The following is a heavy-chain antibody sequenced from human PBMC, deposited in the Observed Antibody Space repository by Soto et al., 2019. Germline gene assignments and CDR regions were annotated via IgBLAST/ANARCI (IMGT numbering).Heavy chain of an antibody. D-gene: IGHD3-10*01. CDR1: GFTFDDYA. V-gene: IGHV3-9*01. Sequence: EVQLVESGGGLVQPGRSLRLSCAASGFTFDDYAMHWVRQAPGKGLEWVSGISWNSGSIGYADSVKGRFTISRDNAKNSLYLQMNSLKAEDTALYYCAKDGGYYYGSGREKTNRFDPWGQGTLVTVSS. CDR3: AKDGGYYYGSGREKTNRFDP. CDR2: ISWNSGSI. J-gene: IGHJ5*02.